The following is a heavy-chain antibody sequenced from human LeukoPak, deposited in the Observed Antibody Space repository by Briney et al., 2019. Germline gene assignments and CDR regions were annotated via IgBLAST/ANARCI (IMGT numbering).Heavy chain of an antibody. CDR1: GFTFSSYA. CDR3: AKDLRAWYYDPNGNYFSYGMDV. J-gene: IGHJ6*02. CDR2: ISSCSSYI. Sequence: PGGSLRLSRAASGFTFSSYAMHWVRQAPGKGLEWVSSISSCSSYIYYADSVKGRFTISRDNAKNSLYLQMNSLRAEDTAVYYCAKDLRAWYYDPNGNYFSYGMDVWGQGTTVAVSS. D-gene: IGHD3-16*01. V-gene: IGHV3-21*04.